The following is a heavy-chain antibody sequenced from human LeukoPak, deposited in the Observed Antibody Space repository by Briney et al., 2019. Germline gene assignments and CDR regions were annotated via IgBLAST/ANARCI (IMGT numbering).Heavy chain of an antibody. CDR3: ARDRIAAAGAAFDY. CDR2: ISAYNGNT. J-gene: IGHJ4*02. D-gene: IGHD6-13*01. V-gene: IGHV1-18*01. CDR1: GYTFTSYG. Sequence: GASVKVSCKASGYTFTSYGISWVRQAPGQGLEWMGWISAYNGNTNYAQKLQGRDTMTTDTSTSTAYMELRSLRSDDTAVYYCARDRIAAAGAAFDYWGQGTLVTVSS.